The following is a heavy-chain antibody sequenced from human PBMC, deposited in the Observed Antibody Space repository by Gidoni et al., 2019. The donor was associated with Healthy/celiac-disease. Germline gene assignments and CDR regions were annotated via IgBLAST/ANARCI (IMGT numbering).Heavy chain of an antibody. CDR1: GFTFSSYW. Sequence: EVQLVESGGGLVQPGGSLRLSCAASGFTFSSYWMSWVRQAPGKGLEWLANIKQDGGEKSYVDSVKGRFTISRDNAKNSLYLQMNSLRAEDTAVYYCARVLLPYYFDYWGQGTLVTVSS. J-gene: IGHJ4*02. CDR3: ARVLLPYYFDY. V-gene: IGHV3-7*01. D-gene: IGHD3-16*01. CDR2: IKQDGGEK.